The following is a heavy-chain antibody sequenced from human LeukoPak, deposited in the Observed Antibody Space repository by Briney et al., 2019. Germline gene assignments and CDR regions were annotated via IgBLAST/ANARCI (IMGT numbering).Heavy chain of an antibody. CDR3: ARGRHGSSWYDY. CDR1: GGSVSSGGYY. J-gene: IGHJ4*02. V-gene: IGHV4-31*03. Sequence: SETLSLTCTVSGGSVSSGGYYWTWIRQQSGKGLEWIGYIYYSGTTYNNPSLKSRITMSVDTSKNEFSLKLTSVTAADTAVYYCARGRHGSSWYDYWSQGTLVTVSS. CDR2: IYYSGTT. D-gene: IGHD6-13*01.